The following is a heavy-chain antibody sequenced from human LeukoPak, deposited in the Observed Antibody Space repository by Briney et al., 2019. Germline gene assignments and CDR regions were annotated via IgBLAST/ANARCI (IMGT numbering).Heavy chain of an antibody. Sequence: QPGGSLRPSCEASGFTFGSHAMYWVRQAPGKGLEWVAGIFGSGGSPHYADSVKGRFTISRDNSRNTVYLQINSLRADDTAVYYCGKTTVGYSSGQKPAWPVDYWGQGTLVTVSS. J-gene: IGHJ4*02. CDR3: GKTTVGYSSGQKPAWPVDY. V-gene: IGHV3-23*01. D-gene: IGHD5-18*01. CDR1: GFTFGSHA. CDR2: IFGSGGSP.